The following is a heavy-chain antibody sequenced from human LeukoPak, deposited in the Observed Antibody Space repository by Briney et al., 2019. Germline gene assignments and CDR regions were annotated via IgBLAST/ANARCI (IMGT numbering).Heavy chain of an antibody. J-gene: IGHJ4*02. V-gene: IGHV3-53*01. CDR2: IYSGGST. CDR3: ARYHSDFGGISLDY. D-gene: IGHD4-23*01. Sequence: GESLTLSCAASGFTVSSNYMSWVRQPPGKGLEWVSVIYSGGSTYYADSVKGRFTISRDNSKNTLYLQMNSLRAEDTAVYYCARYHSDFGGISLDYWGQGNLVTVSS. CDR1: GFTVSSNY.